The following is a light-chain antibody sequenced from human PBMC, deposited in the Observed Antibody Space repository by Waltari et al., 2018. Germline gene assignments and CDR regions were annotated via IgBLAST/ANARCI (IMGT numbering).Light chain of an antibody. CDR2: GTS. CDR1: QNLRST. J-gene: IGKJ1*01. CDR3: QQYDYWPWT. Sequence: SCRASQNLRSTFAWFQQKPGQPPRLLIYGTSTRAAAIPARFSGSGSGTDFSLTISSLQPEDFATYYCQQYDYWPWTFGQGTRVE. V-gene: IGKV3D-15*01.